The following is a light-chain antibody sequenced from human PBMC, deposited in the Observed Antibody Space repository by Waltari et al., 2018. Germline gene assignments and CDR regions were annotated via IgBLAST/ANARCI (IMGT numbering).Light chain of an antibody. Sequence: AIRITQSPSSLSASTGDRVTITCRASQGISSYLAWYQQKPGKAPKPLIYAAYTLQSGVPSRFSGSGSGTDFPLTISCLQSEDFATYYCQQYYSYPRTFGQGTKVEIK. CDR3: QQYYSYPRT. CDR2: AAY. CDR1: QGISSY. J-gene: IGKJ1*01. V-gene: IGKV1-8*01.